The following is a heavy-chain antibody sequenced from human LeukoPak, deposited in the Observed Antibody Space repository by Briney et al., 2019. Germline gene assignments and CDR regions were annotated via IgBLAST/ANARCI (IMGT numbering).Heavy chain of an antibody. CDR1: GYTFTICG. CDR3: ARPPLNQPYWFDP. Sequence: ASVTVSCKASGYTFTICGISWVRPAPGQGLAGLGWISAYNGNTNYSQKLQGRVTMTTDTSTSTAYMELRRLRSDDPAVYYCARPPLNQPYWFDPWGQGTLVTVSS. J-gene: IGHJ5*02. CDR2: ISAYNGNT. V-gene: IGHV1-18*01.